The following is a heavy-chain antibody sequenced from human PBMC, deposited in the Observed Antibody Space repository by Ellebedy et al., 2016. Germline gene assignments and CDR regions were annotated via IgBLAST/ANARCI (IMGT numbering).Heavy chain of an antibody. CDR3: ATGLLWFGGDAFDI. J-gene: IGHJ3*02. D-gene: IGHD3-10*01. CDR2: IIPILGIA. V-gene: IGHV1-69*10. CDR1: GGTFSSYA. Sequence: ASVKVSCKASGGTFSSYAISWVRQAPGQGLEWMGGIIPILGIANYAQKFQGRVTITADKSTSTAYMELSSLRSEDTAVYYCATGLLWFGGDAFDIWGQGTMVTVSS.